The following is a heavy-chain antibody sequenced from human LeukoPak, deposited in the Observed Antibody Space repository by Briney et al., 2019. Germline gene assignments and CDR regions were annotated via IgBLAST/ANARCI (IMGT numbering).Heavy chain of an antibody. CDR1: GYTFSGYY. CDR3: ARDGNSGSYYEHWFDP. V-gene: IGHV1-2*02. CDR2: INPNSGGT. D-gene: IGHD1-26*01. Sequence: ASVKVSCKASGYTFSGYYIHWVRQAPGQGLEWMGWINPNSGGTNYAQKFQGRVTMTRDTSISTAYMELSRLRSDDTAVYYCARDGNSGSYYEHWFDPWGQGTLVTVSS. J-gene: IGHJ5*02.